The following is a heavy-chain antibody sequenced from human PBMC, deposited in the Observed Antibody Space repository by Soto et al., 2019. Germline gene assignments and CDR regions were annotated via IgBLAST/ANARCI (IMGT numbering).Heavy chain of an antibody. D-gene: IGHD3-16*01. Sequence: QVHLVQSGAEVKKPGASVKVSCTASVYTFTNFVISWVRQAPGQGLECMGWISAYNGNTNYAQKFQGRVTMTTDTSTSTAYMELSSLISDDTAVYYCARWGTPIDSWGQGTLVTGSS. J-gene: IGHJ4*02. CDR1: VYTFTNFV. V-gene: IGHV1-18*01. CDR2: ISAYNGNT. CDR3: ARWGTPIDS.